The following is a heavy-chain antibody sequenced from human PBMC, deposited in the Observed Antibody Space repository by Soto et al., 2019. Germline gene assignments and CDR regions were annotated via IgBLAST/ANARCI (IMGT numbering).Heavy chain of an antibody. Sequence: QVRLQESGPGLVKPSETLSLTCTVSGGSISRYYWSWIRQPPGKGLEWIGYLYNAGSTIYNPSLKGRVTISVDMSQNQFSLNLNYVTAADTAVYYCARDLWGYCGTDCYPLDVWGQGTTVTVSS. CDR1: GGSISRYY. CDR3: ARDLWGYCGTDCYPLDV. CDR2: LYNAGST. D-gene: IGHD2-21*02. J-gene: IGHJ6*02. V-gene: IGHV4-59*01.